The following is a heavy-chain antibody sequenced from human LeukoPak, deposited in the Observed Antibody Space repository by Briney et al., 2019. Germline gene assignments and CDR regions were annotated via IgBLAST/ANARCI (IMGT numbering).Heavy chain of an antibody. D-gene: IGHD3-10*01. J-gene: IGHJ5*02. CDR1: GGSISSYY. Sequence: KPSETLSLTCTVSGGSISSYYWSWIRQPPGKGLEWIGYIYYGGSTNYNPSLKSRVTILVDTSKNQFSLKLSSVTAADTAVYYCARDNRLWFGELLLEYNWFDPWGQGTLVTVSS. CDR3: ARDNRLWFGELLLEYNWFDP. CDR2: IYYGGST. V-gene: IGHV4-59*01.